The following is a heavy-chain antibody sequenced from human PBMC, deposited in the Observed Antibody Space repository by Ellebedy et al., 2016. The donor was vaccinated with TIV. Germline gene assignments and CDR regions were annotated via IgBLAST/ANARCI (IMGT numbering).Heavy chain of an antibody. CDR2: IGSDGHT. Sequence: PGGSLRLSCPASGFTVSNNYMRWVRQPQGKWLEWVSGIGSDGHTHYASSVKGRFIISRDNSKNTLYLQMTSLRAEDTAVYYCAKDLHHWGANDFWGQGTLVTVSS. J-gene: IGHJ4*02. CDR1: GFTVSNNY. CDR3: AKDLHHWGANDF. D-gene: IGHD4/OR15-4a*01. V-gene: IGHV3-53*01.